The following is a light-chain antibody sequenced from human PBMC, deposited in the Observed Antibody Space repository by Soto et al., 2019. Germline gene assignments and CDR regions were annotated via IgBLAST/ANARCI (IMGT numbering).Light chain of an antibody. J-gene: IGLJ2*01. CDR1: SSDVGGYNY. CDR2: NVS. CDR3: SSYTSSSTPHVV. V-gene: IGLV2-14*03. Sequence: QSALTQPASVSGSPGQSITISCTGTSSDVGGYNYVSWYQQSPGKAPKLVIYNVSNRPSGVSDRFSGSKSGNTASLTISGLQAEDEADYYCSSYTSSSTPHVVFGGGSKLTVL.